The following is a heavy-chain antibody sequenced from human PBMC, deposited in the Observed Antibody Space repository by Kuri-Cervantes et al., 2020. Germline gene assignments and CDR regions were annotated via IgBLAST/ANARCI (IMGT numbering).Heavy chain of an antibody. CDR2: IIPIFGTA. CDR3: ATHRSYMEMATTNSLDY. V-gene: IGHV1-69*13. Sequence: SVKVSCKASGGTFSSYAISWVRQAPGQGLEWMGGIIPIFGTANYAQKFQGRVTITADESTSTAYMELSSLRSEDTAVYYCATHRSYMEMATTNSLDYWGQGTLVTVSS. J-gene: IGHJ4*02. CDR1: GGTFSSYA. D-gene: IGHD5-24*01.